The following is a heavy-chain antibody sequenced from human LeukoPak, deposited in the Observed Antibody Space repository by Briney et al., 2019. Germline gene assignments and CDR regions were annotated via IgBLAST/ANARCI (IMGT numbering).Heavy chain of an antibody. Sequence: SETLSLTCTVSGVSISRYYWSWLRQPAGKGLEWIGRIYTSGSTNYNPSLKSRVTMSVDTSKNQFSLKLSSVTAADTAVYYCARVKQTYFDYWGQGTLVTVSS. CDR1: GVSISRYY. CDR2: IYTSGST. CDR3: ARVKQTYFDY. V-gene: IGHV4-4*07. D-gene: IGHD6-13*01. J-gene: IGHJ4*02.